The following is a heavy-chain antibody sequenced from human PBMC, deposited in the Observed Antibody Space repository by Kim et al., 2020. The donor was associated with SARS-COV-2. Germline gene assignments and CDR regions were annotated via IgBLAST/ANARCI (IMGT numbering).Heavy chain of an antibody. CDR1: GGSISSYY. V-gene: IGHV4-4*07. J-gene: IGHJ4*02. D-gene: IGHD6-19*01. CDR3: ASIRIAVAGTPFDY. Sequence: SETLSLTCTVSGGSISSYYWSWIRQPAGKGLEWIGRIYTSGSTNYNPSLKSRVTMSVDTSKNQFSLKLSSVTAADTAVYYCASIRIAVAGTPFDYWGQGTLVTVSS. CDR2: IYTSGST.